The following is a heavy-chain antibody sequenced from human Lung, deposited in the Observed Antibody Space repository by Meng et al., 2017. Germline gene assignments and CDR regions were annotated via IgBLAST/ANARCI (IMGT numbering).Heavy chain of an antibody. CDR1: GFTFSTFA. Sequence: GESLKISCTASGFTFSTFAIHWVRQAPGKGLEWVAVMCYGGSAQYYADSVKGRFTISRDNSKNTLFLQMNNLRAEDTAVYYCARKPRIRGTPPFDYWGQGTMVTVSS. V-gene: IGHV3-33*01. J-gene: IGHJ4*02. CDR2: MCYGGSAQ. CDR3: ARKPRIRGTPPFDY. D-gene: IGHD2-15*01.